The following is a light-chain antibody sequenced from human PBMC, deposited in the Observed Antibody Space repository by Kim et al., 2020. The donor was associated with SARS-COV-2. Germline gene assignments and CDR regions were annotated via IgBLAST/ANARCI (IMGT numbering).Light chain of an antibody. CDR1: GIDVVRYNY. Sequence: PRRAVTISGTGTGIDVVRYNYVSWYQQHPGKAPKLMIYDVSNRPSGVPDRFSGSKSGNTASLTISGLQAEDEADYYCCSYAGNYEVFGGGTQLTVL. V-gene: IGLV2-11*01. J-gene: IGLJ2*01. CDR2: DVS. CDR3: CSYAGNYEV.